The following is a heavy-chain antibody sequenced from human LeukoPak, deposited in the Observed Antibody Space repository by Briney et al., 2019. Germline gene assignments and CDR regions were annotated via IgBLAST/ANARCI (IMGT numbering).Heavy chain of an antibody. CDR1: GYSFTSYW. CDR3: ARNPDVGSGSYYRDAFDI. Sequence: GESLKISCKGSGYSFTSYWIGWVRQMPGKGLEWMGIIYPGDSDTRYSPSFQGQVTISADKSISTAYLQWSSLKASDTAMYYCARNPDVGSGSYYRDAFDIWGQGTMVTVSS. J-gene: IGHJ3*02. CDR2: IYPGDSDT. D-gene: IGHD3-10*01. V-gene: IGHV5-51*01.